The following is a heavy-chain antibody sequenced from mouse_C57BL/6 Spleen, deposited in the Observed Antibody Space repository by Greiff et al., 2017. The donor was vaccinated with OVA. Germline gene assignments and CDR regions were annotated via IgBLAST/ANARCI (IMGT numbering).Heavy chain of an antibody. J-gene: IGHJ4*01. Sequence: QVQLQQSGAELVRPGTSVKVSCKASGYAFTNYLIEWVKQRPGQGLEWIGVINPGSGGTNYNEKFKGKATLTADKSSSTAYMQLSSLTSEDSAVYFCARMVTTTCAMDYWGQGTSVTVSS. D-gene: IGHD2-2*01. V-gene: IGHV1-54*01. CDR2: INPGSGGT. CDR3: ARMVTTTCAMDY. CDR1: GYAFTNYL.